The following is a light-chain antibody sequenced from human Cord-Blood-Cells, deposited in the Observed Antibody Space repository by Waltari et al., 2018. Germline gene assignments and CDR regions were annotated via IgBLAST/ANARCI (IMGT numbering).Light chain of an antibody. CDR1: QSVLYSSNNKNY. J-gene: IGKJ4*01. Sequence: DIVMTQSPDPLAVSLGARATIHCKSSQSVLYSSNNKNYLAWYQQKPGQPPKLLIYCASTRESGVPDRFSGSGSGTDFTLTISSLQAEDVAVYYCQQYYSTPLTFGGGTKVEIK. CDR2: CAS. V-gene: IGKV4-1*01. CDR3: QQYYSTPLT.